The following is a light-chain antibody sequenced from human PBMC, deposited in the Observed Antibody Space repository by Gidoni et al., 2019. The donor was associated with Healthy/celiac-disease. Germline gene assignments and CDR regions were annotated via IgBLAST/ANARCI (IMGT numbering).Light chain of an antibody. CDR3: VLYMGSGIWV. CDR1: SGSVSTSYY. J-gene: IGLJ3*02. V-gene: IGLV8-61*01. CDR2: RTN. Sequence: QTVVTQEPSFSVSPGGTVPLTCGLSSGSVSTSYYHSWYQQTPGQAPRTLIYRTNPRSSGVPDRFSGSILGNKAALTITGAQADDESDYYCVLYMGSGIWVFGGGTKLTVL.